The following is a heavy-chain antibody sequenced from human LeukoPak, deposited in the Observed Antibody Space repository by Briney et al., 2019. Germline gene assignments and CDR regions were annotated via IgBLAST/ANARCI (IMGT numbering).Heavy chain of an antibody. V-gene: IGHV4-59*01. CDR3: AGEDYFDSSGYASWRFDI. CDR2: IYYSGNT. D-gene: IGHD3-22*01. Sequence: SETLSLTCTVSGGPISDYYWTWIRQPPGKGLEWIGHIYYSGNTIYNPSLKSRVTISVDTSKNQFSLKLTSVTTADTAVYYCAGEDYFDSSGYASWRFDIWGQGTMVTVSS. J-gene: IGHJ3*02. CDR1: GGPISDYY.